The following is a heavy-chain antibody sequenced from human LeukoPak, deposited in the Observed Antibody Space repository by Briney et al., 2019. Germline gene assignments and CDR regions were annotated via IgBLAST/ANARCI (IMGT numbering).Heavy chain of an antibody. CDR2: ISHRGST. V-gene: IGHV4-38-2*02. J-gene: IGHJ4*02. D-gene: IGHD3-3*01. CDR1: GYSISNGYY. CDR3: ARGAEYYAIWRGYAGYSDY. Sequence: SETLSLTCTVSGYSISNGYYWGWIRQPPGEGLEWVGSISHRGSTYYNPSLRSRITISLDRSKQKFSLKLTSVTAADTAVYFCARGAEYYAIWRGYAGYSDYWGQGISVTVSS.